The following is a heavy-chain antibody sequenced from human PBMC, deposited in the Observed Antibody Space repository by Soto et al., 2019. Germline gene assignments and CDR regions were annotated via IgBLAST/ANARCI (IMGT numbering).Heavy chain of an antibody. CDR1: GFTFSSYG. CDR3: ARYHKNDYGDYYYYYGMDV. Sequence: PGGSLRLSCAASGFTFSSYGMHWVRQAPGKGLEWVAVIWYDGSNKYYADSVKGRFTISRDNSKNTLYLQMNSLRAEDTAVYYCARYHKNDYGDYYYYYGMDVWGQGTTVTVS. CDR2: IWYDGSNK. V-gene: IGHV3-33*01. J-gene: IGHJ6*02. D-gene: IGHD4-17*01.